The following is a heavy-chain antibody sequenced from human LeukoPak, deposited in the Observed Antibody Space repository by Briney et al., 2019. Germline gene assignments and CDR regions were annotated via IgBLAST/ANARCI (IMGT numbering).Heavy chain of an antibody. CDR3: ARIAYDALDSYYYGMDV. J-gene: IGHJ6*02. CDR1: GGSISSGPYY. D-gene: IGHD3-3*01. CDR2: ITYSGNT. Sequence: SETLSLTCTVSGGSISSGPYYWIWIRQHPGKGLEWIGYITYSGNTYYYPALNSRVTVSLDTSKTQFSLKLSSVTAADTAVYYCARIAYDALDSYYYGMDVWDQGTTVTVSS. V-gene: IGHV4-31*03.